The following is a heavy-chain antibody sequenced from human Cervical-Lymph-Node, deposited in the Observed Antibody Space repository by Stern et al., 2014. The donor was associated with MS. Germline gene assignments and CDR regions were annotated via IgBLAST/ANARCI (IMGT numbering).Heavy chain of an antibody. CDR1: GFTFSSYS. Sequence: EVQLVESGGGLVKPGGSLRLSCAASGFTFSSYSMNWVRQAPGKGLEWVSPISSSSSYIYYADSVKGRFTISRDNAKNSLYLQMNSLRAEDTAVYYCARLAADGYNQGDFDYWGQGTLVTVSS. CDR2: ISSSSSYI. D-gene: IGHD5-24*01. CDR3: ARLAADGYNQGDFDY. V-gene: IGHV3-21*01. J-gene: IGHJ4*02.